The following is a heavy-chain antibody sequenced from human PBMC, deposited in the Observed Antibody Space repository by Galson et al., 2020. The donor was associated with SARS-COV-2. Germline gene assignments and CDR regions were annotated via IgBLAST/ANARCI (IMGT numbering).Heavy chain of an antibody. CDR3: ARDMNYYDSSGYYSGSAFDI. J-gene: IGHJ3*02. CDR2: IIPIFGTA. V-gene: IGHV1-69*13. CDR1: GGTFSSYA. Sequence: SVKVSCKASGGTFSSYAISWVRQAPGQGLEWMGRIIPIFGTANYAQKFQGRVTITADESTSTAYMELSSLRSEDTAVYYCARDMNYYDSSGYYSGSAFDIWGQGTMVTVSS. D-gene: IGHD3-22*01.